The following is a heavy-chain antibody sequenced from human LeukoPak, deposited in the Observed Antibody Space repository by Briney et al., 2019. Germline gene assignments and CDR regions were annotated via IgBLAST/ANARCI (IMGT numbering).Heavy chain of an antibody. J-gene: IGHJ4*02. V-gene: IGHV5-51*01. CDR2: IYPGDSDT. D-gene: IGHD6-13*01. CDR1: GYSFTSYW. CDR3: ARHAVAAAGLYYFDY. Sequence: GESLKISCKGSGYSFTSYWIGWVRQMPGKGLEWMGIIYPGDSDTRYSPSFQGQVTISADKSISTACLQWSSLKASDTAMYYCARHAVAAAGLYYFDYWGQGTLVTVPS.